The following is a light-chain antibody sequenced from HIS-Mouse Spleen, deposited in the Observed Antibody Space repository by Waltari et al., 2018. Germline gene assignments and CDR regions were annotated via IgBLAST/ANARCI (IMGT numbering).Light chain of an antibody. J-gene: IGLJ2*01. CDR1: SLRSYY. CDR2: GKN. Sequence: SSELTQDSAVSVALGQTVRITCQGDSLRSYYASWYQQKPGQAPVLVIYGKNNRPSGIPDRFSGSSSGNTASLTITGAQAEDEADYYCNSRDSSGNHVVFGGGTK. V-gene: IGLV3-19*01. CDR3: NSRDSSGNHVV.